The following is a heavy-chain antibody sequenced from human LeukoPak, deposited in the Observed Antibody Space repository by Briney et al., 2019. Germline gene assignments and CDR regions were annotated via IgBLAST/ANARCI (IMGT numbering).Heavy chain of an antibody. D-gene: IGHD4-17*01. V-gene: IGHV3-23*01. Sequence: SGGSLRLSCAASGFTFSSYAMSWVRQAPGKGLEWVSAISGSGGSTYYADSVKGRFTISRDNSKNTLYLQMNSLRAEDTAVYYCAKVSYDYGDYVDAFDIWGQGTMVTVSS. CDR1: GFTFSSYA. CDR3: AKVSYDYGDYVDAFDI. J-gene: IGHJ3*02. CDR2: ISGSGGST.